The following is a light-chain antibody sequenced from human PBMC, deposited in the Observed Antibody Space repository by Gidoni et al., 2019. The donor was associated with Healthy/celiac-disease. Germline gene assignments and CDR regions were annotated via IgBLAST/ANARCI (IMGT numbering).Light chain of an antibody. V-gene: IGKV1-39*01. CDR1: QSISSY. Sequence: DIQMTQSPSSLSAFVGDRVTITCRASQSISSYLNWYQQKPGKAPKLLIYAASSLQSGVPSRFSGSGSGTDFTLTISSLQPEDFATYYCQQSYSTLPITFGQXTRLEIK. J-gene: IGKJ5*01. CDR2: AAS. CDR3: QQSYSTLPIT.